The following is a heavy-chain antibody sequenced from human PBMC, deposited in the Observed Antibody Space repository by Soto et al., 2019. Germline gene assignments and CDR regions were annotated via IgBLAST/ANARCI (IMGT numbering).Heavy chain of an antibody. V-gene: IGHV3-11*05. CDR2: ISSSRSYT. J-gene: IGHJ6*04. CDR3: ARERAGTPQYYYYGMDV. D-gene: IGHD6-19*01. CDR1: GFTFSDYY. Sequence: QVQLVESGGGLVKPGGSLRLSCAASGFTFSDYYMSWIRQAPGKGLEWVSYISSSRSYTNYADSVKGRFTISQDNAKNSLYLQMNGLRAEDTAVYYWARERAGTPQYYYYGMDVWGKGTPVTVSS.